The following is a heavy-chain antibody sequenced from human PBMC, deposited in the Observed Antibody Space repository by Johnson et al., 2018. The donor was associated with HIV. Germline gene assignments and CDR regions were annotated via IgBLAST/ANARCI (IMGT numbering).Heavy chain of an antibody. CDR1: GFTFSSYA. Sequence: QVQLVESGGGVVQPGRSLRLSCAASGFTFSSYAMHWVRQAPGKGLEWVSVISYVGTNKYYADSVKGRFTISRDNSKNTLYLQMNSLRAEETAVYYCARDRAMVIGNDALYSWGQGTMVTVCS. V-gene: IGHV3-30*04. D-gene: IGHD5-18*01. J-gene: IGHJ3*02. CDR3: ARDRAMVIGNDALYS. CDR2: ISYVGTNK.